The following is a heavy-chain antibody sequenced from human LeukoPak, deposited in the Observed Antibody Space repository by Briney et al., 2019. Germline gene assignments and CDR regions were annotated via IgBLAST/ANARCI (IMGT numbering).Heavy chain of an antibody. CDR1: GGSISSSSHY. Sequence: SETLSLTCTVSGGSISSSSHYWSWVRQPPGKGLEWIGNIYYSGSTNYNPSLKSRVTISVDTSKNQFSLKLSSVTAADTAVYFCARPYRSGWHGSFDYWGQGSLVTVSS. J-gene: IGHJ4*02. V-gene: IGHV4-61*01. CDR3: ARPYRSGWHGSFDY. CDR2: IYYSGST. D-gene: IGHD6-19*01.